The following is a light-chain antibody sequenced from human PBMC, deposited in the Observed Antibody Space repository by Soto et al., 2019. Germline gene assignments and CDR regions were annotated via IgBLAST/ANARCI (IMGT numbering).Light chain of an antibody. V-gene: IGLV2-14*01. Sequence: SVLTQPASVSGSPGQSITISCTGTSSGVGGYNYVSWYQQHPGKAPTLMIYDVSNRPSGVSNRFSGSKSGNTASLTISGLQAEDEADYYCSSYTISSTYVFGTGTKVTVL. CDR3: SSYTISSTYV. J-gene: IGLJ1*01. CDR2: DVS. CDR1: SSGVGGYNY.